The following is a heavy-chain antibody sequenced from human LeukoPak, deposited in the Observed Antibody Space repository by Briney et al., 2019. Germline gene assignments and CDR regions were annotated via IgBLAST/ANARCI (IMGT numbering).Heavy chain of an antibody. Sequence: GGSLRLSCAASGFTFSSYGMHWVRQAPGKGLEWVAVISYDGSNKYYADSVKGRFTSARDNSKNTLYLQMNSLRAEDTAVYYGAKRGRGGGAVAGYDCWGQGTLVTVSS. CDR2: ISYDGSNK. CDR1: GFTFSSYG. V-gene: IGHV3-30*18. J-gene: IGHJ4*02. CDR3: AKRGRGGGAVAGYDC. D-gene: IGHD6-19*01.